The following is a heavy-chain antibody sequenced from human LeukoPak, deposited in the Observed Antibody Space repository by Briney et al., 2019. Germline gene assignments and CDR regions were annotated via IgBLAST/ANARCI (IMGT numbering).Heavy chain of an antibody. V-gene: IGHV4-59*02. CDR2: GHYSGST. D-gene: IGHD6-25*01. CDR3: ASGAPAHDY. J-gene: IGHJ4*02. Sequence: PSETLSLTCTVSGASVSSYYWSWIRQPPGKGLEWIGYGHYSGSTSYNPSLKSRVTISVDTSKNQFSLKVNSVTAADTAVYYCASGAPAHDYWGQGTLVTVSS. CDR1: GASVSSYY.